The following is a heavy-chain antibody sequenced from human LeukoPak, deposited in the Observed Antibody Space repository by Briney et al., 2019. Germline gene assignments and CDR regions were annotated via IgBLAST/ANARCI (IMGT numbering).Heavy chain of an antibody. CDR1: GGSINSYY. CDR3: ARQPAATAAFDT. D-gene: IGHD5-18*01. Sequence: SETLSLTCTVSGGSINSYYWSWIRQPPGKGLEWIGYIYYTGGETNYNPSLKSRLTISVDTSKNQFSLMLTSVTAADTAVYYCARQPAATAAFDTWAQGTMVTVSS. V-gene: IGHV4-59*08. CDR2: IYYTGGET. J-gene: IGHJ3*02.